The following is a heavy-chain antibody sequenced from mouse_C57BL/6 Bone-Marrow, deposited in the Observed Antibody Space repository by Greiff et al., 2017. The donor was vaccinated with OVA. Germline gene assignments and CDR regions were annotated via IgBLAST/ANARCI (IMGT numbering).Heavy chain of an antibody. CDR3: ARYGSRGCYYAMDY. CDR1: GFTFSSYG. J-gene: IGHJ4*01. Sequence: EVKLVESGGDLVKPGGSLKLSCAASGFTFSSYGMSWVRQTPDKRLEWVATISSGGSYTYYPDSVKGRFTISRDNAKNTLYLQMSSLKSEDTAMYYCARYGSRGCYYAMDYWGQGTSVTVSS. V-gene: IGHV5-6*01. CDR2: ISSGGSYT. D-gene: IGHD1-1*01.